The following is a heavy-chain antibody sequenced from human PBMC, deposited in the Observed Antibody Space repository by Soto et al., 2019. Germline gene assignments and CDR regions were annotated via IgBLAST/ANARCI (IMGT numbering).Heavy chain of an antibody. CDR3: ARDGLAVAGTIPLNY. V-gene: IGHV1-18*01. CDR1: GYTFTSYG. Sequence: ASVKVSCKASGYTFTSYGISWVRQAPGQGLEWMGWISAYNGNTNFAQKLQGRFTMTTDTSTSTAYMELRSLRSDDTAVYYCARDGLAVAGTIPLNYWGQGTLVTVSS. D-gene: IGHD6-19*01. CDR2: ISAYNGNT. J-gene: IGHJ4*02.